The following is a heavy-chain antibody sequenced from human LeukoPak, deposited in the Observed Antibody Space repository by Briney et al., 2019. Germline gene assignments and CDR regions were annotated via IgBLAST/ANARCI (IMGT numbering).Heavy chain of an antibody. CDR3: TTDLSGLGQWLGN. J-gene: IGHJ4*02. CDR2: IKSRTDGGTT. CDR1: GFTFSNAW. V-gene: IGHV3-15*01. D-gene: IGHD6-19*01. Sequence: KSGGSLRLSCAASGFTFSNAWMSWVRQAPGKGLEWVGRIKSRTDGGTTDYAAPVKGRFTISRDDSKNTLYQQMNSLKTEDTAVYYCTTDLSGLGQWLGNWGQGTLVTVSS.